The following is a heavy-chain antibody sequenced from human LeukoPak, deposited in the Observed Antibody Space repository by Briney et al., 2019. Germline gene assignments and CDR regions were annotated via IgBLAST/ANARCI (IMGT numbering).Heavy chain of an antibody. V-gene: IGHV3-48*02. CDR3: ARGLGDGYNPFDY. CDR1: GFTFSRFS. Sequence: PGGSLRLSCAASGFTFSRFSMNWVRQAPGKGLEWLSYFSSSSSPMYYADSVKGRFTISRDNARNSLYLQMNSLRDEDTAVYYCARGLGDGYNPFDYWGQGTLVTVSS. D-gene: IGHD5-24*01. CDR2: FSSSSSPM. J-gene: IGHJ4*02.